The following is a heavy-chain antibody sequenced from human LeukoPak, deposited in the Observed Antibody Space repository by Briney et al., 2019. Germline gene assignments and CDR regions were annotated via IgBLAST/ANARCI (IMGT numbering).Heavy chain of an antibody. J-gene: IGHJ4*02. CDR1: GGSISSYY. V-gene: IGHV4-59*12. D-gene: IGHD1-26*01. Sequence: SETLSLTCTVSGGSISSYYWSWIRQPPGKGLEWIGYIYYSGSTNYNPSLKSRVTISVDTSKNQFSLKLGSVTAADTAMYSCARARSESGSYTFESRGQGALVTVSS. CDR3: ARARSESGSYTFES. CDR2: IYYSGST.